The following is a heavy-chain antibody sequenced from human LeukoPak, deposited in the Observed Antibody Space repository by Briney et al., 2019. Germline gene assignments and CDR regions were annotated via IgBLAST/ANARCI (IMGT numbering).Heavy chain of an antibody. Sequence: PGGSLRLSCAASGFTFSSYAMHWVRQAPGQGLEWVSYISGGGTTIYYADSVKGRFTISRDNARNSLYLHMNSLRAEDTAVYYCATETENSNYDAFDIWGQGTMVTVSS. CDR1: GFTFSSYA. V-gene: IGHV3-48*03. J-gene: IGHJ3*02. CDR2: ISGGGTTI. D-gene: IGHD4-11*01. CDR3: ATETENSNYDAFDI.